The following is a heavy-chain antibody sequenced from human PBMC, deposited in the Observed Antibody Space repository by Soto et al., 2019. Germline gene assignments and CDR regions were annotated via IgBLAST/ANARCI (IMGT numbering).Heavy chain of an antibody. CDR2: ISYSGNNK. CDR1: GFPFSYYA. Sequence: QVQLVESGGGVFQPGRSLRLSCAAPGFPFSYYALHWVRQGPGKGLEWVALISYSGNNKYYADSVKGRFTISSDNSENTLYLQMNSLGAEDTAIYYCARTPETSGYYYYFDYWGQGTLITVSS. V-gene: IGHV3-30-3*01. D-gene: IGHD3-22*01. J-gene: IGHJ4*02. CDR3: ARTPETSGYYYYFDY.